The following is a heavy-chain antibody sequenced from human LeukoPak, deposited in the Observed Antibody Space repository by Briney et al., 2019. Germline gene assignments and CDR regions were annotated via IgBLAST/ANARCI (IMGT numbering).Heavy chain of an antibody. J-gene: IGHJ4*02. Sequence: GGSLRLSRAASGFTFSSYVMSWVRQAPGKGLEWVSAIDGSSASTYYADSVKGRFTISRDNSKNTLYLQMNSLRAEDTAIYYCAKGSGGSRPYYFDYWGQGTLVTVSS. CDR3: AKGSGGSRPYYFDY. D-gene: IGHD2-15*01. CDR1: GFTFSSYV. V-gene: IGHV3-23*01. CDR2: IDGSSAST.